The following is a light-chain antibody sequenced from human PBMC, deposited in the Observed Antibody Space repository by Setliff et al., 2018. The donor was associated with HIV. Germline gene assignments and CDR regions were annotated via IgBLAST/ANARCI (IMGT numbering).Light chain of an antibody. CDR2: EVR. CDR1: SSDVGGYSH. Sequence: QSVLTQPASVSGSPGQSITISCTGTSSDVGGYSHVSWYQQHPGKAPKLIIYEVRNRSSGVSNRFSGSKSGNTASLTISGLQAEDEADYYCSSYAITNTLPFGTGTKVTVL. J-gene: IGLJ1*01. V-gene: IGLV2-14*01. CDR3: SSYAITNTLP.